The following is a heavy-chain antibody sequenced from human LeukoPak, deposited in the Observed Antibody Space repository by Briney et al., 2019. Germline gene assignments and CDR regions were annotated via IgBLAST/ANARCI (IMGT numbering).Heavy chain of an antibody. CDR3: ARGTHYYGSGSYSDAFDI. D-gene: IGHD3-10*01. V-gene: IGHV4-34*01. CDR1: GGSFSGYH. J-gene: IGHJ3*02. CDR2: INHSGST. Sequence: SETLSLTCAVYGGSFSGYHWSWIRQPPGKGLEWIGEINHSGSTNYNPSLKSRVTISVDMSKNQFSLKLSSVTAADTAVYYCARGTHYYGSGSYSDAFDIWGQGTMVTVSS.